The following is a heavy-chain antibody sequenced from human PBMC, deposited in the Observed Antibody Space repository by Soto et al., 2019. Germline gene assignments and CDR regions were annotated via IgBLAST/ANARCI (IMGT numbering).Heavy chain of an antibody. CDR2: IYQTGST. D-gene: IGHD6-6*01. Sequence: ETLCLACPVSGVSISTINWWAWVRQPPGKGLDWIGVIYQTGSTSYNPSLESRVTISIDKSKNQFSLKLRSVTAADTAVYYCARVSSSSAFGMDVWGQGTKVTVYS. CDR1: GVSISTINW. J-gene: IGHJ6*02. CDR3: ARVSSSSAFGMDV. V-gene: IGHV4-4*02.